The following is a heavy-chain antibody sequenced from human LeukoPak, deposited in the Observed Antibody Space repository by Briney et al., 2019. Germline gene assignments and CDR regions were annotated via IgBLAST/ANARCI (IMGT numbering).Heavy chain of an antibody. Sequence: GGSVRLSCAASGFTFNNYVMSWVRQTPGKGLEWVSSVSGTGDSTYYADSVKGRFTISRDNFKNRLYLQMNSLRDDDTAVYYCAKASREYSSTWYYWGQGTLVTVSS. CDR2: VSGTGDST. CDR3: AKASREYSSTWYY. D-gene: IGHD6-13*01. V-gene: IGHV3-23*01. CDR1: GFTFNNYV. J-gene: IGHJ4*02.